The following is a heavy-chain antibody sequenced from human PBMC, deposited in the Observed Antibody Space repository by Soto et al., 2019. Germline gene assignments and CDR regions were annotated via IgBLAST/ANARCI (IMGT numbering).Heavy chain of an antibody. V-gene: IGHV3-74*01. Sequence: PGGSLRLSCAASGFTFSSYWLHWVRQAPGKGLVWVSRINNDGSSTSYADSVKGRFTISRDNAENTLYLQMNSLRAEDTAVYFCARGNFIPRPHVTLNAFASWGQGKMVTVSS. D-gene: IGHD3-22*01. J-gene: IGHJ3*02. CDR1: GFTFSSYW. CDR3: ARGNFIPRPHVTLNAFAS. CDR2: INNDGSST.